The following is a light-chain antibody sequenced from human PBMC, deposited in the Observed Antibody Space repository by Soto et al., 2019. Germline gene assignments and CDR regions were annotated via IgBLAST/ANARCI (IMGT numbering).Light chain of an antibody. CDR1: QSISSW. V-gene: IGKV1-5*03. CDR3: QQYNSYPT. CDR2: KAS. Sequence: DIQMTQSPSTLSASVGDRVTITCRASQSISSWLAWYQQKPGQAPKLLVYKASSLESAVPSRFSGSGSGTEFTLTISSLQPDDFATYYCQQYNSYPTFGQGTKVEIK. J-gene: IGKJ1*01.